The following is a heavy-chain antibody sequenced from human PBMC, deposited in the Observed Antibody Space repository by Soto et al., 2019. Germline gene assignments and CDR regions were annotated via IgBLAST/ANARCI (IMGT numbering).Heavy chain of an antibody. V-gene: IGHV3-30*18. D-gene: IGHD3-16*02. CDR2: ISYDGSNN. CDR3: AKGLGELSPESYDY. Sequence: QVQLVESGGGVVQPGRSLRLSCAASGFTFSSFAMHWVRQAPGKGLEWVAFISYDGSNNYHADSVKGRFTISRDNSKNTLFLQMNSLRAEDTAVYYCAKGLGELSPESYDYWGQGNLVTVSS. J-gene: IGHJ4*02. CDR1: GFTFSSFA.